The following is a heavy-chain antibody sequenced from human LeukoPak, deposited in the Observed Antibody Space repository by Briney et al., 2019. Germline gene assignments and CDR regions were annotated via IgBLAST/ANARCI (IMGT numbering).Heavy chain of an antibody. J-gene: IGHJ4*02. Sequence: GESLKISCKNSGYSFTSYWIGWVRQMPGKGLEWMGIIYPGDSDIRYSPSFRGQVTISTDKSTSTAYLQWSSLKASDTAMYYCARHRGSYSYDYWGQGTLVTVSS. CDR1: GYSFTSYW. V-gene: IGHV5-51*01. CDR2: IYPGDSDI. D-gene: IGHD1-26*01. CDR3: ARHRGSYSYDY.